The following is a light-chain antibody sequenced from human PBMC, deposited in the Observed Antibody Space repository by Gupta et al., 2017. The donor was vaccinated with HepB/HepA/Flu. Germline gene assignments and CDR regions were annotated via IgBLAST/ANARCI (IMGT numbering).Light chain of an antibody. Sequence: DIQMTQSPSSLSAPVGDRVTITCRASQSISSSLNWYQQRPGKAPKLLIYDATTVQSGVPSRFSGSGSGTDFNLSIGRRQPEDFVTYYCQHKDSTPKTFGQGTRVEVK. CDR1: QSISSS. CDR2: DAT. CDR3: QHKDSTPKT. J-gene: IGKJ1*01. V-gene: IGKV1-39*01.